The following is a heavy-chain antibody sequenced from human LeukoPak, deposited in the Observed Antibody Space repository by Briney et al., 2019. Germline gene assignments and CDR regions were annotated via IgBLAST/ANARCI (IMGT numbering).Heavy chain of an antibody. J-gene: IGHJ6*03. D-gene: IGHD2-15*01. CDR2: ISSSSSYI. CDR1: GFTFSDYS. Sequence: GGSLRLSCAASGFTFSDYSMNWVRQAPGKGLEWVSSISSSSSYIYYADSVKGRFTISRDNAKNSLYLQMNSLRAEDTAVYYCARDIDPREVGYYYYMDVWGKGTTVTVSS. V-gene: IGHV3-21*01. CDR3: ARDIDPREVGYYYYMDV.